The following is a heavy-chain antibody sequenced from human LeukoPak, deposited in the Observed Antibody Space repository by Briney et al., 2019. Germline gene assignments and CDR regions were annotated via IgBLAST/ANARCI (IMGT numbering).Heavy chain of an antibody. Sequence: FETLSPTCTVSRGAISSYYWSWIRQPPGKGLEWIGYIYTSGSTNYNPSLKSRVTISVDTSKNQCSLKLSSVTAADTAVYYCARPVVASHDAFDIWGQGTMVTVSS. D-gene: IGHD2-15*01. CDR2: IYTSGST. CDR3: ARPVVASHDAFDI. V-gene: IGHV4-4*09. J-gene: IGHJ3*02. CDR1: RGAISSYY.